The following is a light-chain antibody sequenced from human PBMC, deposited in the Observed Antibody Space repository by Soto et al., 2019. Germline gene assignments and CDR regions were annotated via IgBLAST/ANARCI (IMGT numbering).Light chain of an antibody. Sequence: ETIMTQSPATLSVSPGERTTLSCRARQIVSSNLAWYQQKPGQAPRLLIYGASTRATGIPARFSGSGSGTEFTLTISSLQSEDFAVYYCQQYNNWPLTFGGGTKVDIK. CDR1: QIVSSN. V-gene: IGKV3-15*01. CDR3: QQYNNWPLT. CDR2: GAS. J-gene: IGKJ4*01.